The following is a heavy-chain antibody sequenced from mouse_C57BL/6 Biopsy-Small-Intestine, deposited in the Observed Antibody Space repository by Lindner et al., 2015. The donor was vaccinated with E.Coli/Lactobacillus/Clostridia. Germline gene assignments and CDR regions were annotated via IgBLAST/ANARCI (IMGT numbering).Heavy chain of an antibody. CDR1: GYTFRSYA. Sequence: SVKVSCKGSGYTFRSYAISWVRQAPGQGLEWMGWISGYNGNTNYAQKFQGRVTMTTETSTTTAYMELRSLRSDDTAVYYCGVVVLDYDNSGFTLDYWGQGTLVTVSS. CDR2: ISGYNGNT. D-gene: IGHD1-1*02. CDR3: GVVVLDYDNSGFTLDY. V-gene: IGHV1-4*01. J-gene: IGHJ4*01.